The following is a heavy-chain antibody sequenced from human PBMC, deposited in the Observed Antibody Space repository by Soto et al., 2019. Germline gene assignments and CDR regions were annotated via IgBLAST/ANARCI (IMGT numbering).Heavy chain of an antibody. V-gene: IGHV3-23*01. CDR2: ITDSGDRT. Sequence: EVQLLESGGGLVQPGGSLKLSCAASGFTFSTYAMSWVRQAPGKGLEWVSTITDSGDRTHYADSVKGRFAISRDNSKNTLDLQMNSMRAEDTALYCCAKDQEAGPFDYWGQGTLVTVSS. D-gene: IGHD6-13*01. J-gene: IGHJ4*02. CDR3: AKDQEAGPFDY. CDR1: GFTFSTYA.